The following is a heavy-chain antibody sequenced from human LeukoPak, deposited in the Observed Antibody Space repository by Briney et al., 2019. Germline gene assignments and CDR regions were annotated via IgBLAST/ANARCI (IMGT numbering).Heavy chain of an antibody. CDR3: ARGLRYFDWNLGY. CDR1: GGTFTSYA. V-gene: IGHV1-69*13. D-gene: IGHD3-9*01. J-gene: IGHJ4*02. Sequence: GASVKVSFKASGGTFTSYAISWVRQAPGQGLEWMGVIIPIFGTANYAQKFQGRVTITSDESTSTAYMELSSLRSEDTAVYYCARGLRYFDWNLGYWGQGTLVTVSS. CDR2: IIPIFGTA.